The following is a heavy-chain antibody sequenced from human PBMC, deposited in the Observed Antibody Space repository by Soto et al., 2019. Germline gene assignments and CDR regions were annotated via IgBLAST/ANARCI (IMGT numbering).Heavy chain of an antibody. CDR2: ISGSGGST. CDR1: GFTFSSYA. J-gene: IGHJ4*02. V-gene: IGHV3-23*01. D-gene: IGHD6-19*01. Sequence: GSLRLSCAASGFTFSSYAMSWVRQAPGEGLEWVSAISGSGGSTYYADSVKGRFTISRDNSKNTLYLQMNSLRAEDTAVYYCAKTRRSYSSGWPNYYFDYWGQGTLVTVSS. CDR3: AKTRRSYSSGWPNYYFDY.